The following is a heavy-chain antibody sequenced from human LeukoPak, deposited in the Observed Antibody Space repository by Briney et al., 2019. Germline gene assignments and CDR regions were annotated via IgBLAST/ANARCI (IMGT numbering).Heavy chain of an antibody. V-gene: IGHV1-2*06. D-gene: IGHD6-13*01. Sequence: ASVKVSCKASGYTFTGCYMHWVRQAPGQGLEWMGRINPNSGGTNYAQKFQGRVTMTRDTSISTAYMELSRLRSDDTAVYYCATAAAGTGFDYWGQGTLVTVSS. CDR3: ATAAAGTGFDY. J-gene: IGHJ4*02. CDR1: GYTFTGCY. CDR2: INPNSGGT.